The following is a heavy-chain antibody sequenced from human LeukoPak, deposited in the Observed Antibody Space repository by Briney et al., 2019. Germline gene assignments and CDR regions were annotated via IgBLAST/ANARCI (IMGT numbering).Heavy chain of an antibody. D-gene: IGHD6-13*01. Sequence: SVKVSCKASGGTFSSYAISWVRQAPGQGLEWMGGIIPIFGTANYAQKFQGRVTITADESTSTAYMELSSLRSEDTAVYYCARSSLYSSSWYEPPSLGEDYWGQGTLVTVSS. CDR2: IIPIFGTA. CDR1: GGTFSSYA. CDR3: ARSSLYSSSWYEPPSLGEDY. V-gene: IGHV1-69*13. J-gene: IGHJ4*02.